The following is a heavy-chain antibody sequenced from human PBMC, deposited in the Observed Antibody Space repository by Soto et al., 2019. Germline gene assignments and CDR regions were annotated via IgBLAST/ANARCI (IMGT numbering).Heavy chain of an antibody. CDR1: GYTFTSYG. Sequence: ASVKVSCKASGYTFTSYGIIWVRQAPGQGLEWMGWIGAYNGNTNYAQKFQGRVSLTTDASTSTAYMELRSLTADDTARYYCAREPNEGYFDWPPKWFDPWGQG. CDR2: IGAYNGNT. D-gene: IGHD3-9*01. V-gene: IGHV1-18*01. CDR3: AREPNEGYFDWPPKWFDP. J-gene: IGHJ5*02.